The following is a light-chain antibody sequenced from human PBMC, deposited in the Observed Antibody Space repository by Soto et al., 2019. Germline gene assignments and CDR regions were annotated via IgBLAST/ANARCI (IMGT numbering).Light chain of an antibody. Sequence: NFMLTQPHSVSESPGKTVTISCTRSGGSIASNHVQWYQQRPGSAPTTVIYKDNQRPSGVPDRFSGSIDSSSNSASLTISALKTEDEADYYCQSYDGNNVLFGGRTKLTVL. CDR1: GGSIASNH. J-gene: IGLJ2*01. CDR3: QSYDGNNVL. V-gene: IGLV6-57*04. CDR2: KDN.